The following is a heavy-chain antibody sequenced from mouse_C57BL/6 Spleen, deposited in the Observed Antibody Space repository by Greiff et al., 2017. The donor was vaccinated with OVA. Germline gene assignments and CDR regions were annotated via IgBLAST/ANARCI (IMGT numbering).Heavy chain of an antibody. J-gene: IGHJ1*03. CDR2: IDPEDGET. Sequence: EVQLQQSGAELVKPGASVKLSCTASGFNIKDYYMHWVKQRTEQGLEWIGRIDPEDGETKYAPTFQGKATITADTSSNTAYLQLSSLTSEDTAVYYCARGLFDVWGTGTTVTVSS. CDR1: GFNIKDYY. V-gene: IGHV14-2*01. CDR3: ARGLFDV.